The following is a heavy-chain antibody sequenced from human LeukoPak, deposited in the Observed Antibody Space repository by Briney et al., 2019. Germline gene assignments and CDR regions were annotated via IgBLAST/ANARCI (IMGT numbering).Heavy chain of an antibody. CDR1: GGTFSSYA. V-gene: IGHV1-69*13. CDR3: ARSYGDYVMDYYYYGMDV. Sequence: SVKVSCKASGGTFSSYAISWVRQAPGQGLEWMGGIIPIFGTANYAQKFQGRVTITADESTSTAYMELSSLRSEDTAVYYCARSYGDYVMDYYYYGMDVWGQGTTVTVSS. D-gene: IGHD4-17*01. J-gene: IGHJ6*02. CDR2: IIPIFGTA.